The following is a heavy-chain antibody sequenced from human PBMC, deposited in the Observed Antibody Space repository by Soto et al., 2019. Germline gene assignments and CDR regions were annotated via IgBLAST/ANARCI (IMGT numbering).Heavy chain of an antibody. D-gene: IGHD2-21*01. CDR1: GYDFTSYG. Sequence: QGQLLQSGDEVKKPGASVRVSCRASGYDFTSYGISWVRQAPGQGLEWVSWISAYNGKRDTAQKFQGRVTMTLDTSTDTAHMELGDLTSADTAVYYCARGRIVASIHVAFDIWGQGTMVAVSS. J-gene: IGHJ3*02. CDR3: ARGRIVASIHVAFDI. CDR2: ISAYNGKR. V-gene: IGHV1-18*01.